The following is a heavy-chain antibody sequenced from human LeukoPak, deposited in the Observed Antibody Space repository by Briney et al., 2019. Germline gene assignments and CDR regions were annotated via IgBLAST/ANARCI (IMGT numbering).Heavy chain of an antibody. CDR3: ARCSSSSSNYYFDY. CDR1: GGSISSGGYY. Sequence: SETLSLTCTVSGGSISSGGYYWSWIRQPPGKGLEWIGYIYHSGSTYYNPSLKSRVTISVDRSKNQFSLKLSSVTAADTAVYYCARCSSSSSNYYFDYWGQGTLVTVSS. CDR2: IYHSGST. V-gene: IGHV4-30-2*01. D-gene: IGHD6-6*01. J-gene: IGHJ4*02.